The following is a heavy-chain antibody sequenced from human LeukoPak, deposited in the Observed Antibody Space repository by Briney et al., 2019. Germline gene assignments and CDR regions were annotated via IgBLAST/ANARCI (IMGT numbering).Heavy chain of an antibody. Sequence: ASVSVSCKASGYRFSSSGITWVRQAPGQGPEWMGWISTVNGNSRYAQNFQGRVTLTTDTSTNTAHLELTSLRSDDTAIYYCARVRDSDNWWGAFDTWGQGTMVTVSS. V-gene: IGHV1-18*01. D-gene: IGHD1-1*01. CDR3: ARVRDSDNWWGAFDT. CDR1: GYRFSSSG. CDR2: ISTVNGNS. J-gene: IGHJ3*02.